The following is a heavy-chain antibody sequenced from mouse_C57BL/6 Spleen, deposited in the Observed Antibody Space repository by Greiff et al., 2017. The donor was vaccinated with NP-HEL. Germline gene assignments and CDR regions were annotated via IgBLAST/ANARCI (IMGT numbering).Heavy chain of an antibody. V-gene: IGHV1-82*01. CDR2: IYPGDGDT. D-gene: IGHD1-1*01. CDR3: ARGYYGSSYGFAY. J-gene: IGHJ3*01. CDR1: GYAFSSSW. Sequence: VKLQESGPELVKPGASVKISCKASGYAFSSSWMNWVKQRPGKGLEWIGRIYPGDGDTNYNGKFKGKATLTADKSSSTAYMQLSSLTSEDSAVYFCARGYYGSSYGFAYWGQGTLVTVSA.